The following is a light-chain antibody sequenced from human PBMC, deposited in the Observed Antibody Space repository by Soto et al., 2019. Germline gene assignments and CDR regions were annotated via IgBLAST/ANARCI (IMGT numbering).Light chain of an antibody. CDR1: QNVTSN. CDR3: QQYNNWPRT. Sequence: EIVLTQSPGTLPLSPGERATLSCRASQNVTSNYLAWYQQIPGQAPRLLIYGASTRATGIPARFSGSGSGTEFTLTISSLQSEDFAVYYCQQYNNWPRTFGQGTKVDNK. CDR2: GAS. J-gene: IGKJ1*01. V-gene: IGKV3-15*01.